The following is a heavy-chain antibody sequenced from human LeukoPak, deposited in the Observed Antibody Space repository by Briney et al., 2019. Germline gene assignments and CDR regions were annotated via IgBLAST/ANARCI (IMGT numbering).Heavy chain of an antibody. CDR2: IYYSGST. CDR1: GDSISSSSYY. Sequence: PSETLSLTCTFSGDSISSSSYYWGWLRQPPGKGLEWIGSIYYSGSTYYNPSLKSRFTISVDTSKDQFSLKLSSVTAADTAVYYCARDRSDSRGYYYHGWFDPWGQGTLVTVSS. CDR3: ARDRSDSRGYYYHGWFDP. V-gene: IGHV4-39*07. J-gene: IGHJ5*02. D-gene: IGHD3-22*01.